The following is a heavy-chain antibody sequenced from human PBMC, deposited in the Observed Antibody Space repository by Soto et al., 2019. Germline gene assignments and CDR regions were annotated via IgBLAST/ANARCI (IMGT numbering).Heavy chain of an antibody. V-gene: IGHV1-18*01. J-gene: IGHJ6*03. CDR2: ISAYNGNT. CDR1: GYTFTCYG. Sequence: GASVKVSCKASGYTFTCYGISWVRQAPGQGLEWMGWISAYNGNTNYAQKLQGRVTMTTDTSTSTAYMELRSLRSDDTAVYYCARALIWGSYRGILYYYYYYYYMDVWGKGTTVTVSS. D-gene: IGHD3-16*02. CDR3: ARALIWGSYRGILYYYYYYYYMDV.